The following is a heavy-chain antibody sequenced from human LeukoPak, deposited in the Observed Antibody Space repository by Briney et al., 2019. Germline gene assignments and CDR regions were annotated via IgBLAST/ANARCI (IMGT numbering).Heavy chain of an antibody. CDR2: ISHSGST. D-gene: IGHD5-12*01. CDR3: ARVGATRYYYYMDV. CDR1: GGSFSGYY. J-gene: IGHJ6*03. Sequence: PSETLSLTCAVYGGSFSGYYWSWIRQPPGKGLEWIGEISHSGSTNYNPSLKSRVTISVDTSKNQFSLKLSSVTAADTAVYYCARVGATRYYYYMDVWGKGTTVTVSS. V-gene: IGHV4-34*01.